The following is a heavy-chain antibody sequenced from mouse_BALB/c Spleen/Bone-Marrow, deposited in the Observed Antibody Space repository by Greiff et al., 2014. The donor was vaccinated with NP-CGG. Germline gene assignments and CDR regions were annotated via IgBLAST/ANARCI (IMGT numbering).Heavy chain of an antibody. J-gene: IGHJ2*01. CDR3: ASYVYGYYFDY. CDR1: GFNIKDTY. D-gene: IGHD2-2*01. V-gene: IGHV14-3*02. Sequence: QLQQSGAELVKPGASVKLSCTASGFNIKDTYMHWVKQRPEQGLEWIGRIDPANGNTKYDPKFQGKASITADTSSNTAYLQLSSLTSEDTAVYYCASYVYGYYFDYWGQGTTLTVSS. CDR2: IDPANGNT.